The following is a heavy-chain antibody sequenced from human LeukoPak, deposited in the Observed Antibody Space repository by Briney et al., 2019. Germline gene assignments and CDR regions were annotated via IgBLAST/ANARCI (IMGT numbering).Heavy chain of an antibody. D-gene: IGHD1-26*01. J-gene: IGHJ4*02. CDR2: ISPSGST. CDR3: AKDSRTGSPRAFDS. Sequence: PGGSLRLSCAASGFTFNRYAMTWVRQAPGQGLDWVSTISPSGSTYHADSVKGRFTISRDTSKNTLYLQMSSLRAEDTALYSCAKDSRTGSPRAFDSWGQGTLVIVSS. CDR1: GFTFNRYA. V-gene: IGHV3-23*01.